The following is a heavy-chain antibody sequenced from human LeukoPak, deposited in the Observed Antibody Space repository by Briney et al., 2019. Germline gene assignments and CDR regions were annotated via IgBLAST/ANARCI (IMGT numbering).Heavy chain of an antibody. V-gene: IGHV5-51*01. Sequence: GESLKISCKDSGYSFTSYWIGWVRQMPGKGLEWMGIIYPGDSDTRYSPSFQGQVAISADKSISTAYLQWSSLKASDTATYYCARHTSTLPFDYWGQGTLVTVSS. D-gene: IGHD2-2*01. J-gene: IGHJ4*02. CDR2: IYPGDSDT. CDR1: GYSFTSYW. CDR3: ARHTSTLPFDY.